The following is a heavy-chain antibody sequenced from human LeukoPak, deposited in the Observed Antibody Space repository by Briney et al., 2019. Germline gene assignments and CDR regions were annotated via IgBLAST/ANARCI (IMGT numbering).Heavy chain of an antibody. J-gene: IGHJ3*02. D-gene: IGHD3-22*01. CDR2: MYTSGST. Sequence: SETLSLTCTVSGGSISNNYWTWIRQPAGKVREWVGRMYTSGSTKNNPSLKSRVSMSVDTSRNQFSLKVSSVSAADTAVYYCAREAPDYFNSGGNYLNDAFDIWGQGTMVTVSS. CDR1: GGSISNNY. V-gene: IGHV4-4*07. CDR3: AREAPDYFNSGGNYLNDAFDI.